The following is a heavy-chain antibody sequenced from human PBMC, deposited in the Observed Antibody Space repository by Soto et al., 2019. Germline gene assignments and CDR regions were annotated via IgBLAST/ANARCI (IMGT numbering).Heavy chain of an antibody. D-gene: IGHD1-20*01. CDR3: ASGIPGHYGFDV. Sequence: EVHLLESGGGFAQPGGSLRLSCAASGFIFNNYWMHWVRQAPGKGLVWVSRIKGDESTTNYADSVKGRFTISRDNARYTLFLQMNSLGVEDTAVYYCASGIPGHYGFDVWGQGTMVTVSS. CDR1: GFIFNNYW. V-gene: IGHV3-74*01. CDR2: IKGDESTT. J-gene: IGHJ3*01.